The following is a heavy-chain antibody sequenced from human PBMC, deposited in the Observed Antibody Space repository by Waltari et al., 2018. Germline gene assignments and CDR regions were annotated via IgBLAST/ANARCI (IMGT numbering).Heavy chain of an antibody. D-gene: IGHD2-2*01. V-gene: IGHV3-23*01. Sequence: LESGGGLVQPGGSLRLSCAASGFTFDNDAMTWVRQRPRRGVEWVSTMSAGGGSTYYADSVKGRLTISRDNSKNTLYLQMSGLRVDDTALYYCARNFPAARFDSWGQGTQVTVSS. J-gene: IGHJ4*02. CDR2: MSAGGGST. CDR3: ARNFPAARFDS. CDR1: GFTFDNDA.